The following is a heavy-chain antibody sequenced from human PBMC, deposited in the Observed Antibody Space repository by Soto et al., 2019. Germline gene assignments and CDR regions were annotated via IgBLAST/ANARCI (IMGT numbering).Heavy chain of an antibody. CDR3: ARGGICDCTTCPSIVFYS. Sequence: GGSLRLSCAASGFTFSNYWMHWVRQAPGKGLVWVSRINSDGTTTDYADSVKGRFTISRDYAQNTLYLQMNSLRAEDTAVYYCARGGICDCTTCPSIVFYSWGQRAVVPVS. CDR1: GFTFSNYW. V-gene: IGHV3-74*01. CDR2: INSDGTTT. J-gene: IGHJ5*01. D-gene: IGHD1-1*01.